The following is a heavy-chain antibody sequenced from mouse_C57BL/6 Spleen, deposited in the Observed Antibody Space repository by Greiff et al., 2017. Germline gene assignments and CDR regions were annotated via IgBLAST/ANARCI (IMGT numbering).Heavy chain of an antibody. CDR3: ARSHYDYDRDYAMDY. D-gene: IGHD2-4*01. Sequence: VHLVESGAELARPGASVKLSCKASGYTFTSYGISWVKQRTGQGLEWIGEIYPRSGNTYYNEKFKGKATLTADKSSSTAYMELRRLTSEDSAVYFGARSHYDYDRDYAMDYWGQGTSLTVSS. J-gene: IGHJ4*01. V-gene: IGHV1-81*01. CDR2: IYPRSGNT. CDR1: GYTFTSYG.